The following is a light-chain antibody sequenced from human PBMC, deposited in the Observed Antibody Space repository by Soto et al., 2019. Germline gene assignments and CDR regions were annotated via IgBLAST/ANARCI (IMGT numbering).Light chain of an antibody. V-gene: IGKV1-12*01. CDR1: QGIGRW. Sequence: DIQMTQSPSSVSASVGDRVTITCRASQGIGRWLAWYQQKPGKAPNLLIYAASSLQSGVASRFGGSGSGTDFTLSIGSLQPEYFATYYCQQANSFPWTFGQGTKVEIK. J-gene: IGKJ1*01. CDR2: AAS. CDR3: QQANSFPWT.